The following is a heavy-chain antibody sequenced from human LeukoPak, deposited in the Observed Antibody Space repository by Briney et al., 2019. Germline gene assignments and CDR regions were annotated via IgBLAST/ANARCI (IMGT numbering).Heavy chain of an antibody. CDR3: ARDRVVLGLDY. V-gene: IGHV4-59*01. D-gene: IGHD2-2*01. Sequence: SETLSLTCTVSGGSISSYYWSWIRQPPGKGLEWIGYIYYSGSTNYNLSLKSRVTISVDTSKNQFSLKLSSVTAADTAVYYCARDRVVLGLDYWGQGTLVTVSS. CDR1: GGSISSYY. CDR2: IYYSGST. J-gene: IGHJ4*02.